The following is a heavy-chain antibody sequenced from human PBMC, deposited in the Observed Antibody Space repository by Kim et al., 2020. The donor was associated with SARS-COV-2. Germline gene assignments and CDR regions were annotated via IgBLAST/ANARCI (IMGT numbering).Heavy chain of an antibody. V-gene: IGHV4-39*01. J-gene: IGHJ4*02. CDR3: ARHRAYDSSGYSNHHFDY. D-gene: IGHD3-22*01. Sequence: KSRVTISVDTSKNQFSLKRSSVTAADTAVYYCARHRAYDSSGYSNHHFDYWGQGTLVTVSS.